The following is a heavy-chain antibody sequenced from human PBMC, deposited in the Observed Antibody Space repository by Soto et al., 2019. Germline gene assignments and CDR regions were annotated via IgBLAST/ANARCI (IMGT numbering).Heavy chain of an antibody. CDR1: GFTFGDYA. J-gene: IGHJ6*02. CDR3: TREWDGEYEGYYYYGMDV. D-gene: IGHD4-17*01. V-gene: IGHV3-49*03. Sequence: GVLKLSCTASGFTFGDYAMSWFRQAPGKGLEWVGFIRSKAYGGTTEYAASVKGRFTISRDDSKSIAYLQMNSLKTEDTAVYYCTREWDGEYEGYYYYGMDVGVQGTTVTVS. CDR2: IRSKAYGGTT.